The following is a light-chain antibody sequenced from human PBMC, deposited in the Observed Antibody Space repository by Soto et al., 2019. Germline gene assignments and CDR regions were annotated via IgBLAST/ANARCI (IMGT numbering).Light chain of an antibody. CDR2: DVS. V-gene: IGLV2-14*01. J-gene: IGLJ1*01. CDR1: SSDVGAYNC. Sequence: QSALTQPASVSGSPGQSIAISCTGTSSDVGAYNCVSWYQQHPGKAPKLMIYDVSNRPSGVSNRFSGFKSGNTASLTISGVQAEVEAGYYCSSYTSSRNYVFGTWTKLTVL. CDR3: SSYTSSRNYV.